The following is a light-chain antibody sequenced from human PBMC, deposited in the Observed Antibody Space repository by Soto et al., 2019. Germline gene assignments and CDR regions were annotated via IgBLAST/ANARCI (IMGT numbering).Light chain of an antibody. V-gene: IGLV2-23*02. Sequence: QSALTQPASVSGSPGQSITISCTGTSSDIGTYDLVSWYQHHPGKAPKLMIYEVNQRPSGVSNRFSASKSGNTASLTISGLQAEDEADYYCCSYAGSSIFVVFGGGTQLTV. J-gene: IGLJ2*01. CDR1: SSDIGTYDL. CDR2: EVN. CDR3: CSYAGSSIFVV.